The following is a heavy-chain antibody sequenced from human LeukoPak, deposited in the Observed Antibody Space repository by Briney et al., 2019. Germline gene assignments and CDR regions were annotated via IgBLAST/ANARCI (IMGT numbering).Heavy chain of an antibody. D-gene: IGHD1-20*01. CDR1: GYTFTSYG. V-gene: IGHV1-2*02. Sequence: GASVKVSCKASGYTFTSYGISWVRQAPGQGLEWMGWINPNSGGTNYAQKFQGRVTMTRDTSISTAYMELSRLRSDDTAVYYCARAPAVTGTTMSYWGQGTLVTVSS. CDR3: ARAPAVTGTTMSY. CDR2: INPNSGGT. J-gene: IGHJ4*02.